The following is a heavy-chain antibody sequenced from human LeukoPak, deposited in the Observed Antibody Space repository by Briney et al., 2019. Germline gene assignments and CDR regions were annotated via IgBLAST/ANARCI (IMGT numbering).Heavy chain of an antibody. CDR3: ARGYCSGDCFTLFDY. D-gene: IGHD2-21*02. Sequence: GASVKVSCKASGNTFTAYYMHWVRQAPGQGLEWMGWINPNSGGTNYAQKFQGRVTMTRDTSISTAYMELSSLRSDDTAVYYCARGYCSGDCFTLFDYWGQGTLVTVSS. CDR1: GNTFTAYY. J-gene: IGHJ4*02. V-gene: IGHV1-2*02. CDR2: INPNSGGT.